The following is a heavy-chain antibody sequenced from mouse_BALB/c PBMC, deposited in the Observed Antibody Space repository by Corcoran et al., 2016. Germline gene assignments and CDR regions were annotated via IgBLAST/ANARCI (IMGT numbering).Heavy chain of an antibody. CDR3: SNWDWYGVA. CDR1: GFNIKDTY. J-gene: IGHJ1*01. Sequence: EVQLQQSGAELVKPGASVKLSCTASGFNIKDTYMHWVKQRPEQGLEWIGRNEPANGNTKYDPKFQGKATITADTSANTAYLQLSSRISEDTVVYYCSNWDWYGVAWAAGTTVTVSS. CDR2: NEPANGNT. V-gene: IGHV14-3*02. D-gene: IGHD4-1*01.